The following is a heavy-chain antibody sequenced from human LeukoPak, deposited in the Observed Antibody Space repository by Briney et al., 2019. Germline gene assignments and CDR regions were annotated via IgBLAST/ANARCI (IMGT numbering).Heavy chain of an antibody. Sequence: GGSLRLSCAASGFTFSTYGMSWVRQAPGKGLEWVSAISGSGGSTYYADSVKGRFTISRDNSKNTLYLQMNSLRAEDTAVYYCAKDLHWGLDYWGQGTLVTASS. CDR1: GFTFSTYG. D-gene: IGHD7-27*01. J-gene: IGHJ4*02. CDR3: AKDLHWGLDY. V-gene: IGHV3-23*01. CDR2: ISGSGGST.